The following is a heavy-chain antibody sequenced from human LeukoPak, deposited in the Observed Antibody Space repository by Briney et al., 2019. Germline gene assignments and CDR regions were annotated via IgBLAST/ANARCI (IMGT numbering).Heavy chain of an antibody. CDR3: AKGQAARYWYNWFDP. V-gene: IGHV3-21*04. D-gene: IGHD6-6*01. Sequence: PGGSLRLSCAASGFTLSSYSMNWVRQAPGKGLEWVSSISSSSSYIYDADSVKGRFTISRDNSKNTLYLQMNSLRAEDTAVYYCAKGQAARYWYNWFDPWGQGTLVTVSS. CDR1: GFTLSSYS. J-gene: IGHJ5*02. CDR2: ISSSSSYI.